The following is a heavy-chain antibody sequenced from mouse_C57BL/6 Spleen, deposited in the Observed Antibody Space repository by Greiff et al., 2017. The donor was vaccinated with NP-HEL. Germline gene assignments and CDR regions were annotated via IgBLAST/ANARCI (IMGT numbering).Heavy chain of an antibody. CDR1: GFTFSDYY. CDR2: INYDGSST. J-gene: IGHJ1*03. CDR3: ARDYGSSYWYFDV. Sequence: EVHLVESEGGLVQPGSSMKLSCTASGFTFSDYYMAWVRQVPEKGLEWVANINYDGSSTSSLASLKSRFIISRDNAKNILYLQMSSLKSEDTATYYCARDYGSSYWYFDVWGTGTTVTVSS. V-gene: IGHV5-16*01. D-gene: IGHD1-1*01.